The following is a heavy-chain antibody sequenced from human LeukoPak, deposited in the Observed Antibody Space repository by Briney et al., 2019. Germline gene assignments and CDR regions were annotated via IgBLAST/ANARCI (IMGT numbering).Heavy chain of an antibody. D-gene: IGHD2-21*02. CDR3: VSPLIVVVTAIRSTESGY. CDR2: ISYDGRNK. CDR1: GFSFNTYS. V-gene: IGHV3-30*04. Sequence: PGGSLRLSCAASGFSFNTYSMPWVRQAPGKGLDWVALISYDGRNKFYADSVKGRFTISRDNSNNTLYLQMNSLRPEDTAIYYCVSPLIVVVTAIRSTESGYWGQGALVTVSS. J-gene: IGHJ4*02.